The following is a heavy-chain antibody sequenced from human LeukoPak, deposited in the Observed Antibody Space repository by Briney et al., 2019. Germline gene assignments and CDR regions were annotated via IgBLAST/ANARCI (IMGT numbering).Heavy chain of an antibody. V-gene: IGHV4-39*01. CDR1: GGSISSRRYY. CDR3: ARHVGRAGDEPYFDY. CDR2: IYNSGIM. D-gene: IGHD4-17*01. J-gene: IGHJ4*02. Sequence: SQTLSLTCTVSGGSISSRRYYWGWIRQPPGQGLEWIGSIYNSGIMYYDPSLKSRVTISVDTSKNQFSLNLISVTAADTAVYYCARHVGRAGDEPYFDYWGQGALVTVSS.